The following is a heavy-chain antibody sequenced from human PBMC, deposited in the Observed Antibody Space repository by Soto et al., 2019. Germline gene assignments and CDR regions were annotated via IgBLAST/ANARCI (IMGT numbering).Heavy chain of an antibody. CDR2: IIPILGIA. V-gene: IGHV1-69*02. CDR3: ARSKPLGSGWPTDAFDI. CDR1: AGTFSSYT. D-gene: IGHD6-19*01. Sequence: SVKVSCKSSAGTFSSYTISWVRQAPGQGLEWRGRIIPILGIANYAQKFQGRVTITADKSTSPAYMELRSLRSEDTAVYYCARSKPLGSGWPTDAFDIWGQGTMVTVSS. J-gene: IGHJ3*02.